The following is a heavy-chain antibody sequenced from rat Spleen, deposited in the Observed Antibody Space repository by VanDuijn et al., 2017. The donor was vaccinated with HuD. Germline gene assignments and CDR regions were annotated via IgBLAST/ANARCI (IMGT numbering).Heavy chain of an antibody. D-gene: IGHD1-9*01. CDR3: ARRHYGYTDYFDY. V-gene: IGHV5-29*01. CDR2: ISYGDSSGHSGT. J-gene: IGHJ2*01. CDR1: GFTFSDYG. Sequence: EVQLVESGGGLVQPGRSLKLSCAASGFTFSDYGVAWVRQAPTKGLEWVATISYGDSSGHSGTYYRDSGKGRFTISRDNAKSTLSLQMDSLGSEDTATYYCARRHYGYTDYFDYWCQGVMVTVSS.